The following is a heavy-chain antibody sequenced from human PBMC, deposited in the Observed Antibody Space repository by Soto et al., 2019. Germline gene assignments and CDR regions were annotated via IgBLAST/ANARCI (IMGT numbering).Heavy chain of an antibody. D-gene: IGHD5-12*01. CDR1: GFTFSSSA. Sequence: AGSLRLACAASGFTFSSSAMSWVRQAPGKGLEWVSAISGSGGSTYYADSVKGRFTISRDNSKNTLYLQMNSLRAEDTAVYYCAKDHSRRDGYNVGYWGQGTLVTVSS. CDR2: ISGSGGST. V-gene: IGHV3-23*01. CDR3: AKDHSRRDGYNVGY. J-gene: IGHJ4*02.